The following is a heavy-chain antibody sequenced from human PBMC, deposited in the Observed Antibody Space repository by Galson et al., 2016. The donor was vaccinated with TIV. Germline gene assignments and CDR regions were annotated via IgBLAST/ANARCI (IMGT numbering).Heavy chain of an antibody. CDR2: IHFTGRT. D-gene: IGHD4-17*01. Sequence: TLSLTCSVSGVSISSGFSYWNWVRQSPGQGLEWIGYIHFTGRTYYNPSFQSRVSISVDTSNSQFSLNLRSVTAADTAVYFCARETYGDYDSYDAFDFWGRGTMVTVSS. CDR3: ARETYGDYDSYDAFDF. V-gene: IGHV4-31*03. CDR1: GVSISSGFSY. J-gene: IGHJ3*01.